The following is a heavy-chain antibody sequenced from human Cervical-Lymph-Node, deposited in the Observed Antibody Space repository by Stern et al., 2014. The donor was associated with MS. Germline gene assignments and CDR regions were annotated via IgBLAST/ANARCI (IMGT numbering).Heavy chain of an antibody. CDR3: AREGDYGGPQFDY. CDR2: IIPIFGTA. D-gene: IGHD4-23*01. V-gene: IGHV1-69*01. Sequence: VQLVESGAEVKKPGPSVTVSCKASGGTFSSYAISWVRQAPGQGLELMGGIIPIFGTANYAQKFQGRVTITADESTSTAYMELSSLRSEDTAVYYCAREGDYGGPQFDYWGQGTLVTVSS. CDR1: GGTFSSYA. J-gene: IGHJ4*02.